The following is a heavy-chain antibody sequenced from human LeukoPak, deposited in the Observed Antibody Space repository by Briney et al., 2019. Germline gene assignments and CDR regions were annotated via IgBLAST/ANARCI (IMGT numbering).Heavy chain of an antibody. V-gene: IGHV1-69*13. J-gene: IGHJ6*02. Sequence: SVKVSCKASRGTFSSYAISWVRQAPGQGLEWMGGIIPIFGTANYAQKFQGRVTITADESTSTAYMELSSLRSEDTAVYYCARDPNYDILTGYSYYYGMDVWGQGTTVTVSS. CDR2: IIPIFGTA. D-gene: IGHD3-9*01. CDR1: RGTFSSYA. CDR3: ARDPNYDILTGYSYYYGMDV.